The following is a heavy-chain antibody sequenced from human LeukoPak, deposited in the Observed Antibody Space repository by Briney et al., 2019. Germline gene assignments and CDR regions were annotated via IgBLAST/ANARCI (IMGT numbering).Heavy chain of an antibody. D-gene: IGHD6-13*01. J-gene: IGHJ5*02. CDR1: GYTFTSYA. Sequence: ASVKVSCKASGYTFTSYAINWVRQAPRQGLEWMGGITTHTRNPTHAQGCTGRVVSSLDTSVRTASLQISSLKAEDTAVYYWAREVIAAAGPPAHNWFDPWGQGTLVTVSS. V-gene: IGHV7-4-1*02. CDR3: AREVIAAAGPPAHNWFDP. CDR2: ITTHTRNP.